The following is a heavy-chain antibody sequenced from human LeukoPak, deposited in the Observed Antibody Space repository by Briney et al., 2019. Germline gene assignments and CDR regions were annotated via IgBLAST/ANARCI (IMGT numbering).Heavy chain of an antibody. V-gene: IGHV3-21*01. CDR3: ARGSPLTMIVVVKGAFDI. CDR2: ISSSSSYI. CDR1: GFTFSSYS. D-gene: IGHD3-22*01. J-gene: IGHJ3*02. Sequence: PGGSLRLSCAASGFTFSSYSMNWVRQAPGKGLEWVSSISSSSSYIYYADSVKGRFTISRDNAKNSLYLQMNSLRAEDTAVYYCARGSPLTMIVVVKGAFDIWGQGTMVTVSS.